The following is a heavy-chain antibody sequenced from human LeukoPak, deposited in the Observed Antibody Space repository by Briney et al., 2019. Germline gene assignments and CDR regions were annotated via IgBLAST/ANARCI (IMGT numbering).Heavy chain of an antibody. D-gene: IGHD5-18*01. CDR3: ARGRIQLWYPWYFDY. CDR1: GGSSSGYY. V-gene: IGHV4-34*01. Sequence: SETLSLTCAVYGGSSSGYYWSWIRQPPGKGLEWIGEINHSGSTNYNPSLKSRVTISVDTSKNQFSLKLSSVTAADTAVYYCARGRIQLWYPWYFDYWGQGTLVTVSS. J-gene: IGHJ4*02. CDR2: INHSGST.